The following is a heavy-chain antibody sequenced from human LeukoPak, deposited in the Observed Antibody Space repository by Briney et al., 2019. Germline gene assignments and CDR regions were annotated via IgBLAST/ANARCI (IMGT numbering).Heavy chain of an antibody. CDR1: GYTFTSYG. V-gene: IGHV1-8*02. J-gene: IGHJ4*02. Sequence: ASVKVSCKASGYTFTSYGISWVRQATGQGLEWMGWMNPNSGNTGYAQKFQGRVTMTRNTSISTAYMELTSLRSEDTAVYYCARGLYYGSGSPLDYWGQGTLVTVSS. CDR3: ARGLYYGSGSPLDY. D-gene: IGHD3-10*01. CDR2: MNPNSGNT.